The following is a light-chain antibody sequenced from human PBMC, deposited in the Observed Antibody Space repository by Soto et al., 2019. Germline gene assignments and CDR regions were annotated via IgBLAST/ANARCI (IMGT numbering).Light chain of an antibody. Sequence: EIVFTQSPGTLSLPPGERATLSCRASQSVSSSYLAWYQQKPGQSPRLLIYGASSRANGIPDRISGSGSGTDFTLTISRLEPEDFAVYDCQQYGSSPTITFGQGTRLEIK. V-gene: IGKV3-20*01. CDR2: GAS. CDR1: QSVSSSY. J-gene: IGKJ5*01. CDR3: QQYGSSPTIT.